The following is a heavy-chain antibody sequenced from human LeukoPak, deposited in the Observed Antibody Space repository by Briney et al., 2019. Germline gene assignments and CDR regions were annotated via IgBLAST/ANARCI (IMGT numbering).Heavy chain of an antibody. Sequence: SETLSLTCTVSGGSISSSSYCWGWIRQPPGKGLEWIGSIYYSGSTYYNPSLKSRVTISVDTSKNQFSLKLSSVTAADTAVYYCARQEVRGVIITLDYWGQGTLVTVSS. D-gene: IGHD3-10*01. CDR1: GGSISSSSYC. V-gene: IGHV4-39*01. CDR2: IYYSGST. J-gene: IGHJ4*02. CDR3: ARQEVRGVIITLDY.